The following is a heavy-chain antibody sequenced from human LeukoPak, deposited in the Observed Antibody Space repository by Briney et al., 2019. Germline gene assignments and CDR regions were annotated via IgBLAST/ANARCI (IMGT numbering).Heavy chain of an antibody. CDR1: GFTFSSYS. D-gene: IGHD2-15*01. Sequence: GGSLRLSCAASGFTFSSYSMNWVRQAPGKGLEWVSSISSSSSYIYYADSVKGRFTISRDNSKNTLYLQMNSLRAEDTAVYYCARDLINCSGGSCSHDRVDYWGQGTLVTVSS. CDR2: ISSSSSYI. CDR3: ARDLINCSGGSCSHDRVDY. V-gene: IGHV3-21*01. J-gene: IGHJ4*02.